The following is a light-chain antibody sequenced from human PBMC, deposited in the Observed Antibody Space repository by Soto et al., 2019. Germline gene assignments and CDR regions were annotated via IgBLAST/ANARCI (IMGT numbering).Light chain of an antibody. Sequence: EIVLTQSPGTLSLSPGERATLSCRASQSVSSSYLAWYQQQPGQAPRLLIYGASSRATGIPDRFSGSGSGRDFTITISRLEPEDFAVYYCQQYGSSPRFTFGPGTKVDIK. J-gene: IGKJ3*01. CDR1: QSVSSSY. CDR3: QQYGSSPRFT. V-gene: IGKV3-20*01. CDR2: GAS.